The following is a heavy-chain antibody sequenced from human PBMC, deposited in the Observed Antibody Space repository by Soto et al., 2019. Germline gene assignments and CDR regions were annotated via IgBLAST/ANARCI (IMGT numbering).Heavy chain of an antibody. CDR2: IYHSGST. J-gene: IGHJ4*02. CDR3: ARLDSSSWYVSSSWYFDY. CDR1: GGSISSGGYS. D-gene: IGHD6-13*01. Sequence: TLSLTCAVSGGSISSGGYSWSWIRQPPGKGLEWIGYIYHSGSTNYNPSLKSRVTISVDTSKNQFSLKLSSVTAADTAVYYCARLDSSSWYVSSSWYFDYWGQGTLVTVSS. V-gene: IGHV4-30-2*01.